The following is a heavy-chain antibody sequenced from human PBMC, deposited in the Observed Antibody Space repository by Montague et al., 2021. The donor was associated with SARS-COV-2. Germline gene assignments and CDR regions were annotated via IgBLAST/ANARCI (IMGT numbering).Heavy chain of an antibody. CDR3: ARHSRMTIIDY. Sequence: SETLSHTCTVSGGSISSYYWSWIRQPPGKGLEWIGYIYYSGSTNYNPSLKSRVTISVDTSKNQFSLKLSSVTAADTAVYYCARHSRMTIIDYWGQGTLVTVSS. J-gene: IGHJ4*02. D-gene: IGHD4/OR15-4a*01. CDR1: GGSISSYY. CDR2: IYYSGST. V-gene: IGHV4-59*08.